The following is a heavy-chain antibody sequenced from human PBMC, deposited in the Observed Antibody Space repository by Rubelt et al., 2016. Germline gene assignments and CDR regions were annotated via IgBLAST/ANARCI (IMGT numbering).Heavy chain of an antibody. CDR1: GDSISNSGYY. D-gene: IGHD6-6*01. J-gene: IGHJ5*02. CDR2: VYYTGTT. CDR3: GKARNSIATRPYWFDP. V-gene: IGHV4-39*07. Sequence: QLQESGPGLVQPSETLSLTCTVSGDSISNSGYYWGWIRQPPGKGLEWIGNVYYTGTTYLSPSLKSRVTISVDTSKNQFSLEFRSVTAADTAVYYCGKARNSIATRPYWFDPWDQGTLVTVSS.